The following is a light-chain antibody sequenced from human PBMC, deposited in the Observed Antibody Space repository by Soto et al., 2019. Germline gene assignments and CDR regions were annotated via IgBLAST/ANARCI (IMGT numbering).Light chain of an antibody. CDR3: QQYGRSPFT. CDR1: QSVSNY. Sequence: EIVLPQSPATLSLSPGASSPLSGRASQSVSNYVAWFHQNPGQAPRLLIYGASSRATGVPDRFSASGSGTDFTLTISRLEPEDFAVYYCQQYGRSPFTFGPGTKVDIK. J-gene: IGKJ3*01. CDR2: GAS. V-gene: IGKV3-20*01.